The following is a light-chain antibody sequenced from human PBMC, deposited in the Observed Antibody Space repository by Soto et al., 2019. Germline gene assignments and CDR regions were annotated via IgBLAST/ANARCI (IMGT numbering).Light chain of an antibody. CDR3: QKYDSAPWT. CDR1: QGISNY. J-gene: IGKJ1*01. Sequence: DIQMTQSPSSLSASVRDRVTITCRASQGISNYLAWYQQKPGKVPKLLIYAASTLQSGVPSRFSGSGSGTDFSLTISSLQPEDVATYYCQKYDSAPWTCGQGTKVEIK. CDR2: AAS. V-gene: IGKV1-27*01.